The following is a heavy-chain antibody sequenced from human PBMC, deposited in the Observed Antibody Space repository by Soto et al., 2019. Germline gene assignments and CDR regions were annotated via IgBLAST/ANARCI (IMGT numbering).Heavy chain of an antibody. CDR3: ARRQNWNYLFDN. J-gene: IGHJ4*02. CDR2: SYYSGST. Sequence: SETLSLTCTVSVDSISNYYWIWIRQSPGKGLEWIGCSYYSGSTNYNPSLKSRVTMSIDASETRFSLRLRSVTAADTAVYYCARRQNWNYLFDNWGQGTLVTVSS. D-gene: IGHD1-7*01. CDR1: VDSISNYY. V-gene: IGHV4-59*01.